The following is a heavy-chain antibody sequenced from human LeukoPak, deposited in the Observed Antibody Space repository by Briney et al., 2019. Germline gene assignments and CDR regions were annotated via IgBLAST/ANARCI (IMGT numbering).Heavy chain of an antibody. D-gene: IGHD6-13*01. V-gene: IGHV4-34*01. CDR3: ARKSIVTAGRKPYDF. Sequence: SETLSLTCAVYGGSFSGYYWSWIRQPPGKGLEWIGEIDHSGRTNSNASLKSRVTLSVDMSKNQFSLRLSSVTAADTAVYYCARKSIVTAGRKPYDFWDQGTLVTVSP. CDR1: GGSFSGYY. J-gene: IGHJ4*02. CDR2: IDHSGRT.